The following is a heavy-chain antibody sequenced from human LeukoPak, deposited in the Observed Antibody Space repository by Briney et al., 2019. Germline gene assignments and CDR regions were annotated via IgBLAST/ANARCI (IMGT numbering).Heavy chain of an antibody. V-gene: IGHV1-2*02. CDR2: INPNSGGT. J-gene: IGHJ4*02. CDR3: AKQWLTRGEFDY. CDR1: GYTFTGYY. D-gene: IGHD6-19*01. Sequence: ASVKVSCKASGYTFTGYYMHWVRQAPGQGLEWMGWINPNSGGTNYAQKFQGRVTMTRDTSISTAHMELSRLRSDDTAVYYCAKQWLTRGEFDYWGQGTLVTVSS.